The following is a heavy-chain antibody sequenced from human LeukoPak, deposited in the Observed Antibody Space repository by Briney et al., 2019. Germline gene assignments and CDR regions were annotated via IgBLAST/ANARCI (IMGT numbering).Heavy chain of an antibody. CDR2: LYHGGST. J-gene: IGHJ4*02. CDR1: ADSISSFSSYY. Sequence: SETLSLTCTVSADSISSFSSYYWSWIRQPPGKGLEWIGSLYHGGSTNYNPSLRSRVTISVDMSKNQLSLKLSSVTAADTAVYYCARCRPSGGSTFDYWGQGTLVTVSS. D-gene: IGHD2-15*01. V-gene: IGHV4-61*05. CDR3: ARCRPSGGSTFDY.